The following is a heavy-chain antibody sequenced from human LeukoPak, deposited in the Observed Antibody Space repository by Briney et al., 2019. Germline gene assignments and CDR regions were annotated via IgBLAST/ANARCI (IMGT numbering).Heavy chain of an antibody. V-gene: IGHV4-38-2*02. D-gene: IGHD3-10*01. Sequence: PSETLSLTCIVSGYSITSGYYWGWIRQPPGKGLEWIGIISRSGDTYYNPSLKSRLTISVDTSKNQFSLKLDSVTAADTAVYYCARGGYYGSGNDFRFDPWGEGTLVTVSS. J-gene: IGHJ5*02. CDR2: ISRSGDT. CDR1: GYSITSGYY. CDR3: ARGGYYGSGNDFRFDP.